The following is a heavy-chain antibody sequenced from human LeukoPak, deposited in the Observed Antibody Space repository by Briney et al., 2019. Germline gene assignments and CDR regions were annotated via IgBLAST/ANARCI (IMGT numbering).Heavy chain of an antibody. Sequence: ASVKVSCKASGYTFTSYGISWVRQAPGPGLEWMGWISAYNGNTNYAQKLQGRVTMTTDTSTSTAYMELRGLRSDDTAVYYCARDRPLYGAHGAFDIWGQGTMVTVSS. CDR3: ARDRPLYGAHGAFDI. CDR1: GYTFTSYG. V-gene: IGHV1-18*01. J-gene: IGHJ3*02. D-gene: IGHD3-16*01. CDR2: ISAYNGNT.